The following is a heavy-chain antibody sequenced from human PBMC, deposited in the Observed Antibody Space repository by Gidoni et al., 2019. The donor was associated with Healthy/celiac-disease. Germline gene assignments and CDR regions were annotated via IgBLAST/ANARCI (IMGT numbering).Heavy chain of an antibody. J-gene: IGHJ6*02. V-gene: IGHV3-66*02. CDR1: GFTVSSNY. CDR3: ARVIAVAGIYYYYYGMDV. D-gene: IGHD6-19*01. CDR2: IYSGGST. Sequence: EVQLVESGGGLVQPGGSLRLSCAASGFTVSSNYMSWVRQAPGKGLEWVSVIYSGGSTYYADYVKGRFTISRDNSKNTLYLQMNSLRAEDTAVYYCARVIAVAGIYYYYYGMDVWGQGTTVTVSS.